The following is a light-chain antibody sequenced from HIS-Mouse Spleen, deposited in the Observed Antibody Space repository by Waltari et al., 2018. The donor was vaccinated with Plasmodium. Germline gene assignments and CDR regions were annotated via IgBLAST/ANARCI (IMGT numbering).Light chain of an antibody. CDR1: QSVSSY. CDR3: QQRSNWPRVLT. CDR2: DAS. V-gene: IGKV3-11*01. J-gene: IGKJ4*01. Sequence: EIVLTHSPATLSLSPGERATLPCRASQSVSSYLAWYQQKPGQAPRLLIYDASNRATGIPARFSGSGSGTDFTLTISSLEPEDFAVYYCQQRSNWPRVLTFGGGTKVEIK.